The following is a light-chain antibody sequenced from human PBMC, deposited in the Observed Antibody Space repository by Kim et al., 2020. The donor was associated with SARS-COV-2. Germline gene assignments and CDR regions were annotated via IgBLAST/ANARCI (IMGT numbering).Light chain of an antibody. J-gene: IGKJ5*01. CDR1: QSVTSNY. CDR3: QQYDSSPPIT. Sequence: PGHRTALSCRASQSVTSNYLAWYQQTPGQAPRLLIYGASNRATGIPDRFSGSGSGRDFTLTISRLEPEDFAVYYCQQYDSSPPITFGQGTRLEIK. V-gene: IGKV3-20*01. CDR2: GAS.